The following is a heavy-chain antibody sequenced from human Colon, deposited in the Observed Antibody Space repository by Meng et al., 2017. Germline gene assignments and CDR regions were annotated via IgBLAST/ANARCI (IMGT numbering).Heavy chain of an antibody. CDR3: ARDWGSGTPY. J-gene: IGHJ4*02. CDR2: VYYDGTT. Sequence: QVQLQESRPGLVRPSATLSLTCTVSGDSVNNRTYYWTWIRQPPEKGLEWIGYVYYDGTTNYNPFLESRLTMSIDTSKNQFSLKLSSVTAADTAVYYCARDWGSGTPYWGQGTLVTVSS. D-gene: IGHD3-10*01. V-gene: IGHV4-61*01. CDR1: GDSVNNRTYY.